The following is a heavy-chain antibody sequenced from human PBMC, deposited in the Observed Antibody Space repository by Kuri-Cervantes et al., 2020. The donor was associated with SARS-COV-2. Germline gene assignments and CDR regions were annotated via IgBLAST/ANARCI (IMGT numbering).Heavy chain of an antibody. CDR1: GFTFSAYA. CDR2: ISDTGGRT. J-gene: IGHJ4*02. D-gene: IGHD4-11*01. CDR3: AKDQGMGPKGTVDY. V-gene: IGHV3-23*01. Sequence: GGSLRLSCAASGFTFSAYAMSWVRQAPGKGLEWVSSISDTGGRTDYADSVKGRFTISRDNSKNTLYLQVSSLRAEDSALYYCAKDQGMGPKGTVDYWGQGTLVTVSS.